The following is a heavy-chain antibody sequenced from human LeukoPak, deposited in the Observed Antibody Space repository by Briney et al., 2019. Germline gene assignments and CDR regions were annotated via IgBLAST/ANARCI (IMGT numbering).Heavy chain of an antibody. V-gene: IGHV3-48*01. J-gene: IGHJ4*02. D-gene: IGHD2-2*01. CDR2: IRSSSSTI. CDR1: GFTFSSYS. CDR3: ATGMWGYCSATSCPLDF. Sequence: PGGSLRLSCAASGFTFSSYSMNWVRQTPGKGLEWISYIRSSSSTIYYADSVKGRFAISRDNAKNSLYLQVDSLRAEDTAVYYCATGMWGYCSATSCPLDFWGQGTLVTVSS.